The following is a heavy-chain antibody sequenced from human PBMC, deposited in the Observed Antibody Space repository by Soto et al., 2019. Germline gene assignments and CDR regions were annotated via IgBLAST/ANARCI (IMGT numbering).Heavy chain of an antibody. CDR3: ARYEYQLLSFSRFDP. J-gene: IGHJ5*02. CDR1: GYTFTSYA. V-gene: IGHV1-69*13. Sequence: SVKVSCKASGYTFTSYAISWVRQAPGQGLEWMGGIIPIFGTANYAQKFQGRVTITADESTSTAYMELSSLRSEDTAVYYCARYEYQLLSFSRFDPWGQGTLVTVSS. CDR2: IIPIFGTA. D-gene: IGHD2-2*01.